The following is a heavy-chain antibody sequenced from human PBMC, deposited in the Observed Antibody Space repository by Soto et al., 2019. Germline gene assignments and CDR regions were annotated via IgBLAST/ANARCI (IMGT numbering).Heavy chain of an antibody. CDR2: IDPRDSYV. Sequence: LGESLKISCKVSGYNFGTYWITWVRQVPGKGLEWMGRIDPRDSYVNYSPSFRGHVTLSVDKSTNTASLQWNTLKASDTAIYYCARQGSAGWTLDIWGQGTMVTVSS. D-gene: IGHD2-15*01. V-gene: IGHV5-10-1*01. CDR1: GYNFGTYW. CDR3: ARQGSAGWTLDI. J-gene: IGHJ3*02.